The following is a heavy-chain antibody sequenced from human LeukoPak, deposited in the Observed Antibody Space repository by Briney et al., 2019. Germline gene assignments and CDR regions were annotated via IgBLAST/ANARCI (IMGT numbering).Heavy chain of an antibody. Sequence: GGSLRLSCAASGFTFSSYWMHWVRQAPGKGLVWVSRINSDGSSTNYADSVKGRFTISRDNAKNTLYLQMNSLRAEDTAVYYCRYYVSSGSQTDYWGQGTLVTVSS. D-gene: IGHD3-22*01. CDR2: INSDGSST. V-gene: IGHV3-74*01. CDR3: RYYVSSGSQTDY. J-gene: IGHJ4*02. CDR1: GFTFSSYW.